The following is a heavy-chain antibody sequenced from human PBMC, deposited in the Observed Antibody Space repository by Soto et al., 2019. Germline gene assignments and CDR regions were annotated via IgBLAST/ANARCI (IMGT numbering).Heavy chain of an antibody. Sequence: EVQLLESGGGLVQPGGSLRLSCAASGFTFNNYAMTWVRQAPGKGLEWVSAISGGGDTTSYADSVKGRFTVSRDGSKSTLYLQMSSLRPEDTALYYCAKGRGGSGSLTPRVDFWGQGTLVAVSS. CDR3: AKGRGGSGSLTPRVDF. J-gene: IGHJ4*02. D-gene: IGHD3-10*01. CDR2: ISGGGDTT. V-gene: IGHV3-23*01. CDR1: GFTFNNYA.